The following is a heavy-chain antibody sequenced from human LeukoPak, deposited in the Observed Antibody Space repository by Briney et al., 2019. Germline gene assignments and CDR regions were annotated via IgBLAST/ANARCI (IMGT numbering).Heavy chain of an antibody. CDR3: ARLQGDYSFDY. Sequence: SETLSLTCTVSGDSIDSYYWSWIRQPPGKGLEWIGYIYYRGTTSYNPFLKSRVTISVDTSKNQFSLKLNSVTAADTAVYYCARLQGDYSFDYWGQGTLVTVSS. CDR1: GDSIDSYY. CDR2: IYYRGTT. V-gene: IGHV4-59*12. J-gene: IGHJ4*02. D-gene: IGHD4-11*01.